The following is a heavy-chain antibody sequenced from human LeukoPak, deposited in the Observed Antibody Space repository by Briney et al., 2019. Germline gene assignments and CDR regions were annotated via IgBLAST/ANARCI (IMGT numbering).Heavy chain of an antibody. CDR3: ARDLEQLVSYSNWFDP. CDR2: IYTSGST. D-gene: IGHD6-13*01. J-gene: IGHJ5*02. CDR1: GGSISSYY. V-gene: IGHV4-4*07. Sequence: SETLSLTCTVSGGSISSYYWSWIRQPAGKGLEWIGRIYTSGSTNYNSSLKSRVTMSVDTSKNQFSLKLSSVTAADTAVYYCARDLEQLVSYSNWFDPWGQGTLVTVSS.